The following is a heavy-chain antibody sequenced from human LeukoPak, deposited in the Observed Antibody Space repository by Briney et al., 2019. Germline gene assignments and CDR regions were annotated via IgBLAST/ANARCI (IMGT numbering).Heavy chain of an antibody. J-gene: IGHJ4*02. CDR3: ARVDTAMGTDY. CDR1: GYSISSGYY. CDR2: IYHSGST. V-gene: IGHV4-38-2*02. Sequence: SETLSLTCTVSGYSISSGYYWGWIRQPPGKGLEWIGSIYHSGSTYYNPSLKSRVTISVDTSKNQFSLKLSSVTAADTAVYYCARVDTAMGTDYWGQGTLVTVSS. D-gene: IGHD5-18*01.